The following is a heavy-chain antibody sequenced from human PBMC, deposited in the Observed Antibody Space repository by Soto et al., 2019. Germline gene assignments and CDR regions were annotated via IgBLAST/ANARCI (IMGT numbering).Heavy chain of an antibody. CDR1: GYTFTSYG. D-gene: IGHD1-26*01. V-gene: IGHV1-18*01. J-gene: IGHJ5*02. CDR3: AREGWEFDP. CDR2: IIAYNFNT. Sequence: ASVKVSCKASGYTFTSYGISLVRQAPVQVLELIVWIIAYNFNTNYSQNLQGRFTMTTDTSTSASYMELRSLRSDDTAVYYCAREGWEFDPWGQGTLVTVSS.